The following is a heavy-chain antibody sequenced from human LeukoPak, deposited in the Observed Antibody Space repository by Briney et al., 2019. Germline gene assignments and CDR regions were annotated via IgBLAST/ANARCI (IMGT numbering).Heavy chain of an antibody. Sequence: PGGSLRLSCAASGFTFSSYNMNWVRQAPGKGLEWVSSITSGSSYIYYADSVKGRFTISRDNAKNSLYLQMNSLRAEDTAVYYCARESGYSSGWYGNWFDPWGQGTLVTVSS. CDR2: ITSGSSYI. D-gene: IGHD6-19*01. CDR3: ARESGYSSGWYGNWFDP. V-gene: IGHV3-21*01. CDR1: GFTFSSYN. J-gene: IGHJ5*02.